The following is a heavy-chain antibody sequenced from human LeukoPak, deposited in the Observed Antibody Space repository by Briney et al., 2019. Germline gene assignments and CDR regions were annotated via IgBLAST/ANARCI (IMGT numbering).Heavy chain of an antibody. Sequence: GGSLRLSCEASGFTFSRYWMHWVRQAPGRGLVWVSRIKSDGKTNYADSVKGRFTISRDNAKNTVSLQMNSLRADDTGVYYCARAPSEVGGYYPEYFRHWGQGTLVTVSS. CDR1: GFTFSRYW. CDR3: ARAPSEVGGYYPEYFRH. D-gene: IGHD3-3*01. V-gene: IGHV3-74*01. CDR2: IKSDGKT. J-gene: IGHJ1*01.